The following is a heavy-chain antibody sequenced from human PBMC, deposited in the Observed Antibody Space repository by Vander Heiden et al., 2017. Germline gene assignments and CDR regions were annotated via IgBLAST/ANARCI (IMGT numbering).Heavy chain of an antibody. J-gene: IGHJ4*02. Sequence: QVQLVESGGGVVQTGRSLRLSCAASIFTFRNYGIHWVRQAPGKGLGWVALISSDGRNKFYADSVKGRFTISRDTSKNTLYLQMYSLRPEDTAVYYCAKVWTGTTYYFDYWGQGTLVTVSS. CDR3: AKVWTGTTYYFDY. V-gene: IGHV3-30*18. CDR1: IFTFRNYG. D-gene: IGHD1-7*01. CDR2: ISSDGRNK.